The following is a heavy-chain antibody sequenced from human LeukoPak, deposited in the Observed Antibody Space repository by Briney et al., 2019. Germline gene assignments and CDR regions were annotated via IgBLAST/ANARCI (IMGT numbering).Heavy chain of an antibody. CDR1: GFTFSNYG. J-gene: IGHJ4*02. D-gene: IGHD3-3*01. Sequence: PGGSLRLSCAASGFTFSNYGMSWVRQAPGKGLEWVSAINGSGNSIYYADSVKGRFTISRDNSKNTLYLQMNSLRAEDTAVYYCAKDSGFWSGYHPFQYWGQGTLVTVSS. CDR3: AKDSGFWSGYHPFQY. CDR2: INGSGNSI. V-gene: IGHV3-23*01.